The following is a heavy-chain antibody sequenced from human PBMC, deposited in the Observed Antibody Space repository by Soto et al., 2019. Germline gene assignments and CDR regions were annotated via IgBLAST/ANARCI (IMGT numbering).Heavy chain of an antibody. CDR1: GYTFTSYY. Sequence: QVQLVQSGAEVKKPGASVKVSCKASGYTFTSYYMHWVRQAPGQGLEWMGIINPSGGSTSYAQKVQGRVTMTRDRFTSTVYMEVSSLRTGDTAVDYCARDRGGSGSVDYWGQGTLVTVSS. J-gene: IGHJ4*02. V-gene: IGHV1-46*01. CDR2: INPSGGST. CDR3: ARDRGGSGSVDY. D-gene: IGHD3-10*01.